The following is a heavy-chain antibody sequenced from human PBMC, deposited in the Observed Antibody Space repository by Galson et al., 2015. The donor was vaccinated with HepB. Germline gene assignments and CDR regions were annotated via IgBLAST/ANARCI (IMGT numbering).Heavy chain of an antibody. CDR2: ISAYNANT. Sequence: SVKVSCKASGYAFSSYGISWVRQAPGQGLEWMGWISAYNANTNYAQKLQGRVTMTTDTSTNTAYMELRSLRSDDTAVYYCARTHIVVVIADYDFDIWGQGTMVTVSS. D-gene: IGHD2-21*01. V-gene: IGHV1-18*01. CDR3: ARTHIVVVIADYDFDI. CDR1: GYAFSSYG. J-gene: IGHJ3*02.